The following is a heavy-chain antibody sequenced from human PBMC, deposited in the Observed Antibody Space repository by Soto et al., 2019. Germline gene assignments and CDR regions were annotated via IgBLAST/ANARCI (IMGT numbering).Heavy chain of an antibody. Sequence: QVHLVESGGGVVKPGRSLRLSCTTSGFTFSSYGLHWFRQAPGRGLEWLALIPNDGNKEFYADSVKGRFTVSRDNVKNKLYLQMDSLRAEDSAVYPCANPAGRASWGQGTLVTVSS. J-gene: IGHJ5*02. CDR1: GFTFSSYG. CDR2: IPNDGNKE. V-gene: IGHV3-30*18. CDR3: ANPAGRAS.